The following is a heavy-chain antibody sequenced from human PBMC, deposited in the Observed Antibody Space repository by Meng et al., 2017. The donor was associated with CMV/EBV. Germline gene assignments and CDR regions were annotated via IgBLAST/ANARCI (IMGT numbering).Heavy chain of an antibody. CDR1: GYSFISDG. CDR2: IFPYNGNT. D-gene: IGHD6-13*01. J-gene: IGHJ4*02. Sequence: SGYSFISDGLSWVRQAPGQGLEWMGWIFPYNGNTNYAQKLQGRVTMTTDTSTSTAYLELRSLTSDDTAVYYCARPIAAIGPLWYVDSWGQGTLVTVSS. V-gene: IGHV1-18*01. CDR3: ARPIAAIGPLWYVDS.